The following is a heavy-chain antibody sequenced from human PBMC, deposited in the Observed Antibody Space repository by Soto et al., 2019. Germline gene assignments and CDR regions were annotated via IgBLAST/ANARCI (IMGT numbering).Heavy chain of an antibody. CDR1: GFTFSSYW. D-gene: IGHD6-19*01. CDR3: ARDFGGSGWYATNWFDP. CDR2: IHSDGSST. Sequence: GGSLRLSCAASGFTFSSYWMHWVRQAPGKGLVWVSRIHSDGSSTNYADSVKGRFTISRDNAKNTLYLQMNSLRAEDTAVYYCARDFGGSGWYATNWFDPWGQGTLVTVSS. J-gene: IGHJ5*02. V-gene: IGHV3-74*01.